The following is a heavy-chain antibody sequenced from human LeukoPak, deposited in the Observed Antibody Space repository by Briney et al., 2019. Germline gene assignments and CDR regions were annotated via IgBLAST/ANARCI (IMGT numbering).Heavy chain of an antibody. CDR3: ARDCSGGSCYSSRSH. Sequence: GGSLRLSCAASGFTFSDYYMSWIRQAPGKGLEWVSYISSSGSTIYYADSVKGRFTISRDNAKNSLYLQMNSLRAEDTAVYYCARDCSGGSCYSSRSHGGQGTLVTVSS. D-gene: IGHD2-15*01. CDR1: GFTFSDYY. J-gene: IGHJ4*02. CDR2: ISSSGSTI. V-gene: IGHV3-11*04.